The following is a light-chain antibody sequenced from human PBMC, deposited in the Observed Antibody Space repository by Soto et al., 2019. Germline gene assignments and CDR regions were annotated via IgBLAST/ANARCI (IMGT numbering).Light chain of an antibody. CDR1: SSDVGGYNY. CDR3: SSYTGIDV. Sequence: QSALTQPRSVSGSPGQSVTISCTGTSSDVGGYNYVSWYQQHPGKAPKLMIYDVSKRPSGVPDRFSGSKSGNTASLTISGLQDADYAYYSCSSYTGIDVFGRGTKLTVL. CDR2: DVS. V-gene: IGLV2-11*01. J-gene: IGLJ1*01.